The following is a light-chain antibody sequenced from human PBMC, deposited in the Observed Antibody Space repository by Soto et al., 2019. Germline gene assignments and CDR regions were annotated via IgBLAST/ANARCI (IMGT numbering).Light chain of an antibody. V-gene: IGKV3-15*01. CDR3: QQYNNWPQA. CDR2: GAS. Sequence: EIVMTQSPATLSVSPGERATLSCRASQSVSSNLAWYQQKPGQAPRLLIYGASTRATGIPGRFSGSGSGAEFTLTISSLQSEDFAVYYCQQYNNWPQAVGQGTKVEIK. J-gene: IGKJ1*01. CDR1: QSVSSN.